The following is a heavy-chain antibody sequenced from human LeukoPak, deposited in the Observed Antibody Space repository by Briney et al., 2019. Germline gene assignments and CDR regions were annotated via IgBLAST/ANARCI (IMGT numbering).Heavy chain of an antibody. CDR2: IKPDGSAG. V-gene: IGHV3-7*01. CDR3: VKSKE. Sequence: GGSLRLSYAAYGFTFSSNWMSWVRQDPGKGLEWVANIKPDGSAGYYVDSVKGRFTISRDNANNSLYLEMNSLRAEDTAVYFCVKSKEWGQGTLVTVSS. D-gene: IGHD5/OR15-5a*01. J-gene: IGHJ4*02. CDR1: GFTFSSNW.